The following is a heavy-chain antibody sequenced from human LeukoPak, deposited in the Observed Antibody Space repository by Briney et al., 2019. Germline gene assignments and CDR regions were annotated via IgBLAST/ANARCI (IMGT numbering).Heavy chain of an antibody. V-gene: IGHV3-53*01. CDR1: GFTFSDYH. Sequence: GGSLRLSCAASGFTFSDYHMSWIRQAPGKGLEWVSVIYSGGSTYYADSVKGRFTISRDNSKNTLFLQMNTLRVEDTAVYYCARGYCTTTNCYRRADWFDPWGQGTLVTVSS. CDR2: IYSGGST. J-gene: IGHJ5*02. CDR3: ARGYCTTTNCYRRADWFDP. D-gene: IGHD2-2*02.